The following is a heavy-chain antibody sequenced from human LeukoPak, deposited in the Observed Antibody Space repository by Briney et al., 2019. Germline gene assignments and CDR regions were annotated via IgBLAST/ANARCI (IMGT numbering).Heavy chain of an antibody. CDR1: GFTFSSFG. V-gene: IGHV3-23*01. Sequence: GGSLRLSCAASGFTFSSFGMGWVRQAPGKSLEWVSTFGISGSTYFADSVKGRFTISRDTSKNTLYLQMDSLRAEDTAVYYCARSGSYYFDYWGQGTLVTVSS. D-gene: IGHD3-10*01. J-gene: IGHJ4*02. CDR3: ARSGSYYFDY. CDR2: FGISGST.